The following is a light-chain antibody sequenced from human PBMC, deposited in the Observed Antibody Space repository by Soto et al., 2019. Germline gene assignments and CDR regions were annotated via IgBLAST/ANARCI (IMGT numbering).Light chain of an antibody. Sequence: DIQMTQSPSSLSASVGDRVTITCRASQSISNYLNWYQQKPGKAPNLLIYVASNLQSGVPSRFSGSGSGTDFTLTISSLQPEDVAAYYCQQSYITPQTFGQGTKVVVK. J-gene: IGKJ1*01. CDR2: VAS. V-gene: IGKV1-39*01. CDR1: QSISNY. CDR3: QQSYITPQT.